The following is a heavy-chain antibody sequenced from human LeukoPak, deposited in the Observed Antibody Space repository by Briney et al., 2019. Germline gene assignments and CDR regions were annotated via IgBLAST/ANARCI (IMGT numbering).Heavy chain of an antibody. Sequence: SETLSLTCAVYGGSFSGYYWSWIRQPPGKGLEWLGEINHSGSTNYNPSLKSRVTISVDTSKNQFSLKLSSVTAADTAVYYCARVPTQITGERFLDYWGQGTLVTVSS. CDR2: INHSGST. D-gene: IGHD7-27*01. CDR3: ARVPTQITGERFLDY. V-gene: IGHV4-34*01. CDR1: GGSFSGYY. J-gene: IGHJ4*02.